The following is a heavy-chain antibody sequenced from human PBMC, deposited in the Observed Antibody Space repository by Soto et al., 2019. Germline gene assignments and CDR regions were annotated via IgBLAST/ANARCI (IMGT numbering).Heavy chain of an antibody. D-gene: IGHD6-6*01. CDR1: GFTLTNYA. CDR2: ISDDGDNK. CDR3: ARDRYSSSTLFDY. J-gene: IGHJ4*02. Sequence: QVQLVESGGGVVQPGRSLRLSCAASGFTLTNYAMHWVRQAPGKGLEWLGVISDDGDNKYYADSVKGRLTISRDNSNNTLYLPRNSLRPEDTAVYYCARDRYSSSTLFDYWGQGTLVTVSS. V-gene: IGHV3-30-3*01.